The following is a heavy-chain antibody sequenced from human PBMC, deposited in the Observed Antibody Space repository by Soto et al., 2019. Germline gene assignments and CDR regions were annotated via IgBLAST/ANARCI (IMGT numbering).Heavy chain of an antibody. D-gene: IGHD3-22*01. CDR2: ISGSGGST. V-gene: IGHV3-23*01. Sequence: PGGSLRLSCAASGFTFSSYAMSWVRQAPGKGLEWVSAISGSGGSTYYADSVKGRFTISRDNSKNTLYLQMNSLRAEDTAVYYCANDPPGGGSSGYYYLNWFDPWGQGTLVTVSS. CDR3: ANDPPGGGSSGYYYLNWFDP. CDR1: GFTFSSYA. J-gene: IGHJ5*02.